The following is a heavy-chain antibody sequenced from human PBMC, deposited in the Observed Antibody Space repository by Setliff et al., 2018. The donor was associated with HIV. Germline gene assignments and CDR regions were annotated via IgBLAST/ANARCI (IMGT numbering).Heavy chain of an antibody. CDR3: ARDMWNRRMFYFDS. Sequence: GGSLRLSCAASGFTFSSYAMSWVRQAPGKGLEWVSAISNSDYADSVKGRFTISRDNSKNRLYLQMNGLRVEDTAVYYCARDMWNRRMFYFDSWGQGTLVTVSS. J-gene: IGHJ4*02. D-gene: IGHD1-1*01. CDR1: GFTFSSYA. V-gene: IGHV3-23*01. CDR2: ISNS.